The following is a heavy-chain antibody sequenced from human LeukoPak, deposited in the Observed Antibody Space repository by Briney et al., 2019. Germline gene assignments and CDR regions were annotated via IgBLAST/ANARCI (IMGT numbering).Heavy chain of an antibody. CDR1: GGSISSGGYS. CDR3: TRAPVYYDFWSGYYPIDT. CDR2: IYTSGST. D-gene: IGHD3-3*01. V-gene: IGHV4-61*02. J-gene: IGHJ3*02. Sequence: PSQTLSLTCAVSGGSISSGGYSWSWIRQPPGKGLEWIGRIYTSGSTNYNPSPKSRVTISVDTSKNQFSLKLSSVTAADTAVYYCTRAPVYYDFWSGYYPIDTWGQGTMVTVSS.